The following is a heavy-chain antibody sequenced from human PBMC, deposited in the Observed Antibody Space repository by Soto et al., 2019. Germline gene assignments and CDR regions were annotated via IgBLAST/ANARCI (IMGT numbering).Heavy chain of an antibody. CDR1: GGSFSGYS. CDR2: SANT. J-gene: IGHJ4*02. CDR3: ARESTIRGITHFDY. Sequence: SETLSLTCAVSGGSFSGYSWNWIRQPAGKGLEWIGRSANTYYNPSLKSRVTVSVDTSNNQVSLKMTSVTAADTAVYYCARESTIRGITHFDYWGQGALVTVSS. V-gene: IGHV4-4*07. D-gene: IGHD3-10*01.